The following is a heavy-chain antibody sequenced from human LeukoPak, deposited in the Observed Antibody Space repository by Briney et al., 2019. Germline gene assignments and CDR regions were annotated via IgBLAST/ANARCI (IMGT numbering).Heavy chain of an antibody. CDR1: GGSFSGYY. CDR2: INHSGST. J-gene: IGHJ4*02. V-gene: IGHV4-34*01. D-gene: IGHD2-2*02. CDR3: AREVYCSSTSCYTDGEIDY. Sequence: SETLSLTCAVYGGSFSGYYWSWIRQPPGKGLEWIGEINHSGSTNYNPSLKSRVTISVDTSKNQFSLKLSSVTAADTAVYYCAREVYCSSTSCYTDGEIDYWGQGTLGTVSS.